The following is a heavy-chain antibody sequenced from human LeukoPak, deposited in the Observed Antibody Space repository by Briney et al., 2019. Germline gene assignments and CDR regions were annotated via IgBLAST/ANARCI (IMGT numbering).Heavy chain of an antibody. CDR3: TRDPRDLDY. D-gene: IGHD5-24*01. V-gene: IGHV3-11*06. CDR2: ISGSSSDI. Sequence: GGSLRLSCAASGFTFSDYYMTWIRQAPGKGLEWVSYISGSSSDINYADSVKGRFTISRDNAKNSLYLQMNSLRAEDTALYYCTRDPRDLDYWGQGTLVTVSS. CDR1: GFTFSDYY. J-gene: IGHJ4*02.